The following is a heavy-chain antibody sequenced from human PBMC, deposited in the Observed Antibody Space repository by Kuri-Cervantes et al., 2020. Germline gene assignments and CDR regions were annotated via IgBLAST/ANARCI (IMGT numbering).Heavy chain of an antibody. CDR1: GYTFTSYD. Sequence: ASVKVSCKASGYTFTSYDINWVRQATGQGLEWMGWMNPNSGNTGYAQKFQGRVTMTRNTSISTAYMELSSPRSEDTAVYYCARVFYYYGSGSPDLDYWGQGTLVTVSS. V-gene: IGHV1-8*01. CDR2: MNPNSGNT. CDR3: ARVFYYYGSGSPDLDY. J-gene: IGHJ4*02. D-gene: IGHD3-10*01.